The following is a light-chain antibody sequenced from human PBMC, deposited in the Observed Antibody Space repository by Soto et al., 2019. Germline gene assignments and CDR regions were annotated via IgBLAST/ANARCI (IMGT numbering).Light chain of an antibody. CDR2: RNN. V-gene: IGLV1-47*01. CDR1: SSNIGSNY. Sequence: QSVLTQPLSASGTPGQRVTISCSGSSSNIGSNYVYWYQQLPGTAPKLLIYRNNQRPSGVPDRFSGSKSGTSASLAISGLRSEDEADYYCAAWDDSLSGFYVFGTGTQLTVL. J-gene: IGLJ1*01. CDR3: AAWDDSLSGFYV.